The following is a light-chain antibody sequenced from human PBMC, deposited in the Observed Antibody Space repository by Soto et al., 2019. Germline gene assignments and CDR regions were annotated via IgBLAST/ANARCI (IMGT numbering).Light chain of an antibody. CDR3: QQYNNYWT. V-gene: IGKV1-5*03. CDR2: KAS. J-gene: IGKJ1*01. Sequence: DIQMTQSPSTLSASVGDRVTITCRASQSISYWLAWYQQKPGKAPNLLIYKASSLESGVPSRFSGSGSGTEFTLTISSLQHDDFATYCCQQYNNYWTFGQGTKVEIK. CDR1: QSISYW.